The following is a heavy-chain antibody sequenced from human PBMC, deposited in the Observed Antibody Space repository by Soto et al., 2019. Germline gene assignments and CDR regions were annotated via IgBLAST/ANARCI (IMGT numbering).Heavy chain of an antibody. Sequence: ESGGGLVQPGESLRLSCAASGFTVSSNYMSWVRQAPGKGLEWVSLIYSGGTTDYADSVKGRFTISRDNSKNTLYLQMNSLRAEDTAVYYCAARNIAAPYWGQGTLVTVSS. D-gene: IGHD5-12*01. CDR2: IYSGGTT. CDR1: GFTVSSNY. J-gene: IGHJ4*02. V-gene: IGHV3-66*01. CDR3: AARNIAAPY.